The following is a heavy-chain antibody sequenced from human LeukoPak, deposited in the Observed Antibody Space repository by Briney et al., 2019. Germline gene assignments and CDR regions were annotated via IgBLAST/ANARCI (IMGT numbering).Heavy chain of an antibody. Sequence: PGGSLRLSCAVSGFTFSSYWMHWVRQAPGKGLVWVSRINSDGSSTSYADSVKGRFTISRDNAKNTLYLQMNSLRAEDTAVYYCARGQGPGSTGFDYWGQGTLVTVSS. CDR1: GFTFSSYW. CDR2: INSDGSST. V-gene: IGHV3-74*01. D-gene: IGHD1-1*01. CDR3: ARGQGPGSTGFDY. J-gene: IGHJ4*02.